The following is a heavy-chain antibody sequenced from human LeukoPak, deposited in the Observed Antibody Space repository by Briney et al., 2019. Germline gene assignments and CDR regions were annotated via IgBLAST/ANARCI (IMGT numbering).Heavy chain of an antibody. CDR2: TYYRSKWYN. Sequence: LGRTYYRSKWYNDYAVSVKSRITINPDTSKNQFSLQLNSVTPEDTAVYYCARDPQHLVFDYWGQGTLVTVSS. J-gene: IGHJ4*02. CDR3: ARDPQHLVFDY. V-gene: IGHV6-1*01. D-gene: IGHD6-6*01.